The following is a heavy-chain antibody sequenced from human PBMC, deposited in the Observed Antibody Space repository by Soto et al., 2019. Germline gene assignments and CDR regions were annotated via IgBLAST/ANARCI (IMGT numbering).Heavy chain of an antibody. CDR3: AVYCGGDCYDYGMDV. J-gene: IGHJ6*02. CDR1: GYSFTSYW. D-gene: IGHD2-21*02. Sequence: GESLKISCKGSGYSFTSYWIGWVRQMPWKGLEWMGIIYPGDSDTRYSPSFQGQVTISADKSISTAYLQWSSLKASDTAMYYCAVYCGGDCYDYGMDVWGQGTTVTVSS. CDR2: IYPGDSDT. V-gene: IGHV5-51*01.